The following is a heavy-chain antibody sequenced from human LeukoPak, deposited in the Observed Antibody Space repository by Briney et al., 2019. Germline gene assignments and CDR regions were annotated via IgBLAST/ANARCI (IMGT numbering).Heavy chain of an antibody. Sequence: SETLSLTCTVSGGSISSYYWSWIRQPPGKGLEWIGYIYYSGSTNYNPSLKSRVTISVDTSKNQFSLKLSSETAADTAVYYCARTTWDIVVVPAATDIYYMDVWGKGTTVTVSS. CDR1: GGSISSYY. V-gene: IGHV4-59*08. CDR3: ARTTWDIVVVPAATDIYYMDV. D-gene: IGHD2-2*01. CDR2: IYYSGST. J-gene: IGHJ6*03.